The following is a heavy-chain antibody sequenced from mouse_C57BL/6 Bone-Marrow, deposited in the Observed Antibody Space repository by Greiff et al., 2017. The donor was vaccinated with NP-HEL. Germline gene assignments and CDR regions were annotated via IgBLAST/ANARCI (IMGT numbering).Heavy chain of an antibody. CDR3: ARHVTTVVAPYFDY. CDR1: EYEFPSHD. J-gene: IGHJ2*01. D-gene: IGHD1-1*01. CDR2: INSDGGST. V-gene: IGHV5-2*01. Sequence: EVKLMESGGGLVQPGESLKLSCESNEYEFPSHDMSWVRKTPEKRLELVAAINSDGGSTYYPDTMERRFIISRDNTKKTLYLQMSSLRSEDTALYYCARHVTTVVAPYFDYWGQGTTLTVSS.